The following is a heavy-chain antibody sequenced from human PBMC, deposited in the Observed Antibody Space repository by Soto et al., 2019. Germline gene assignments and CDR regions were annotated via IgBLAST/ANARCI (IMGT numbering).Heavy chain of an antibody. Sequence: GGSLRLSCTSSGFTFRDFYMGWIRQAPGKGLEWLAYISGSSSDTKYAESVKGRFTISRDNAKNSLYLQMNSLRAEDTAVYYCARDRRNKGYDYWVQGTL. J-gene: IGHJ4*02. D-gene: IGHD2-15*01. CDR3: ARDRRNKGYDY. CDR2: ISGSSSDT. CDR1: GFTFRDFY. V-gene: IGHV3-11*05.